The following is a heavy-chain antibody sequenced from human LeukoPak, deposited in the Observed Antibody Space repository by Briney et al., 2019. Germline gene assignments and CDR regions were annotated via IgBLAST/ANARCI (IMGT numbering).Heavy chain of an antibody. D-gene: IGHD4-17*01. V-gene: IGHV3-33*01. CDR1: GXTFSSYG. Sequence: GGSLRLSCAASGXTFSSYGMHWVRQAPGKGLEWVAVIWYDGSNKYYADSVKGRFTISRHNSKNTLYLQMNSLRAEDAAVYYCARLYGTYPGWFDPWGQGTLVTVSS. CDR2: IWYDGSNK. J-gene: IGHJ5*02. CDR3: ARLYGTYPGWFDP.